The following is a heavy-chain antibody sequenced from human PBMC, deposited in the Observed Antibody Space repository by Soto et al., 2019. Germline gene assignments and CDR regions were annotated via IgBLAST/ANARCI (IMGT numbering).Heavy chain of an antibody. J-gene: IGHJ4*02. CDR2: ISGSGGST. CDR3: AKSKSRIAVAGTGY. D-gene: IGHD6-19*01. Sequence: GGSLRLSCAASGFTFSSSAMSWVRQAPGKGLEWVSAISGSGGSTYYADSVKGRFTISRDNSKNTLYLQMNSLRAEDTAVYYCAKSKSRIAVAGTGYWGQGTLVTVSS. CDR1: GFTFSSSA. V-gene: IGHV3-23*01.